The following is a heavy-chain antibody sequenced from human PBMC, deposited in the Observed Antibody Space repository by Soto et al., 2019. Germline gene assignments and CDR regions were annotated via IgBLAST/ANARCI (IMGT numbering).Heavy chain of an antibody. CDR3: VRDGTKTLRDWFDP. CDR1: GASISGFY. CDR2: IYATGTT. D-gene: IGHD1-1*01. J-gene: IGHJ5*02. Sequence: PSETLSLTCTVSGASISGFYWSWIWKSAGKGLEWIGRIYATGTTDYNPSLKSRVMMSVDTSKKQFSLKLRSVTAADTAVYYCVRDGTKTLRDWFDPWGQG. V-gene: IGHV4-4*07.